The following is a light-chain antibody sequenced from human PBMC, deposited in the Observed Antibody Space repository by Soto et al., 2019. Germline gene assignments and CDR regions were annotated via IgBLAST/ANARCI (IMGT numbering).Light chain of an antibody. J-gene: IGKJ1*01. CDR1: QIVSNV. CDR2: DVS. Sequence: DIQMTQSPTTLSASVGDRVTITCRASQIVSNVLAWFQQKPGKGPELLIYDVSNLQSGVPSRFSGSGSGTEFTLTISSLQPDDFAVYCCQQYYRYPWTFGQGTQVEIK. V-gene: IGKV1-5*01. CDR3: QQYYRYPWT.